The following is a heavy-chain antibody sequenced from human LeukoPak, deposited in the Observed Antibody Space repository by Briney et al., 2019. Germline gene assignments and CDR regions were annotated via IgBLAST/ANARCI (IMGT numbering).Heavy chain of an antibody. CDR2: IYYSGST. J-gene: IGHJ4*02. Sequence: PSETLSLTCTVSGGSISSSSYYWGWIRQPPGKGLEWIGSIYYSGSTYYNPSLKSRVTISVDTSKNQFSLKLSSVTAADTAVYYCARGSWIQLWPYYFDYWGQGTLVTVSS. CDR3: ARGSWIQLWPYYFDY. V-gene: IGHV4-39*07. CDR1: GGSISSSSYY. D-gene: IGHD5-18*01.